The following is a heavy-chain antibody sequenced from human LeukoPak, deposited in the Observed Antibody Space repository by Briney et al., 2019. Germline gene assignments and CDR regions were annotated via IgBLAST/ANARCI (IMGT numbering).Heavy chain of an antibody. CDR1: GGSISSSSYY. D-gene: IGHD6-13*01. CDR3: ADLKYSSSWYVLY. Sequence: PSETLSLTCTVSGGSISSSSYYWGWIRQPPGKGLEWIGSIYHSGSTYYNPSLKSRVTISVDTSKNQFSLKLSSVTAADTAVYYCADLKYSSSWYVLYWGQGTLVTVSS. J-gene: IGHJ4*02. CDR2: IYHSGST. V-gene: IGHV4-39*07.